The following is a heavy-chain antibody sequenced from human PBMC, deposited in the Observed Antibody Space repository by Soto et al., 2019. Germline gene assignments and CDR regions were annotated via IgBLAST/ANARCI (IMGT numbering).Heavy chain of an antibody. V-gene: IGHV1-2*04. J-gene: IGHJ6*02. D-gene: IGHD6-13*01. CDR1: GGTFSSYA. CDR3: ARDLVAAAGYYYGMDV. Sequence: GASVKVSCKASGGTFSSYAISWVRQAPGQGLEWMGWINPNSGGTNYAQKFQGWVTMTRDTSISTAYMELSRLRSDDTAVYYCARDLVAAAGYYYGMDVWGQGTTVTVSS. CDR2: INPNSGGT.